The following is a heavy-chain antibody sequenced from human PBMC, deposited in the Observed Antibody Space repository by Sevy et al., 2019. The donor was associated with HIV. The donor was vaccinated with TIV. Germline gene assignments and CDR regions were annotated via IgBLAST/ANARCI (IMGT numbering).Heavy chain of an antibody. V-gene: IGHV3-23*01. CDR3: AKDSILVAGHFDY. CDR1: GFTYISYA. CDR2: FTGSGSNT. D-gene: IGHD6-19*01. J-gene: IGHJ4*02. Sequence: GGTLRLSCAASGFTYISYAMSWVRQAPGKGLEWVSSFTGSGSNTFYADSVKGRFTISRDNSKNTLYLQMNSLRVEDTAVYYCAKDSILVAGHFDYWGQGTLVTVSS.